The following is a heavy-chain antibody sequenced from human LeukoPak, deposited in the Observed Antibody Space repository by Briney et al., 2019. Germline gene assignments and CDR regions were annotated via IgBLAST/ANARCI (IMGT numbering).Heavy chain of an antibody. Sequence: ASVKVSCKASGYTFTGYYMHWVRQAPGQGLEWMGWISAYNGNTNYAQKLQGRVTMTTDTSTSTAYMELRSLRSDDTAVYYCARDIITIFGVVKHDAFDIWGQGTMVTVSS. CDR3: ARDIITIFGVVKHDAFDI. V-gene: IGHV1-18*04. D-gene: IGHD3-3*01. CDR1: GYTFTGYY. CDR2: ISAYNGNT. J-gene: IGHJ3*02.